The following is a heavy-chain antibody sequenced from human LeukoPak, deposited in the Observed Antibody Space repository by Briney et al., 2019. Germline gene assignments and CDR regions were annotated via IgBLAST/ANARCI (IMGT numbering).Heavy chain of an antibody. CDR1: GFTFSSYW. CDR3: ARTRSSGGYSGADY. CDR2: INSDGIIT. Sequence: GGSLRLSCAASGFTFSSYWMYWVRQTPGKGLVWVSRINSDGIITSYADSVKGRFTVSRDNAKNTLYLQMTSLRAEDTALYYCARTRSSGGYSGADYWGQGTLVTVSS. D-gene: IGHD1-26*01. V-gene: IGHV3-74*01. J-gene: IGHJ4*02.